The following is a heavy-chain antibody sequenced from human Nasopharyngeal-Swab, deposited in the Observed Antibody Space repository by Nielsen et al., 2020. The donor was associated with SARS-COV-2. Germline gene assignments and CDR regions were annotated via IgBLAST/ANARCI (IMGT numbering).Heavy chain of an antibody. D-gene: IGHD6-13*01. V-gene: IGHV3-21*01. CDR3: ARDLVSSWRAIGNWYFDL. J-gene: IGHJ2*01. CDR2: ISGTSTYI. Sequence: GGSLRLSCTASGFTFSTYSMNWVRPAPGKGLEWVSSISGTSTYIYYADSVKGRFTVSRDNARNSLYLQMNSLRGDDTAVYYCARDLVSSWRAIGNWYFDLWGRGTLVTVSS. CDR1: GFTFSTYS.